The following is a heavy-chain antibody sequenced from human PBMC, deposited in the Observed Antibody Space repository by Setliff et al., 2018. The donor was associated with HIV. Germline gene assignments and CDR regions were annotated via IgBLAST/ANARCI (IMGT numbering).Heavy chain of an antibody. CDR2: IYYSGST. Sequence: PSETLSLTCTVSGGSISSSSYYWGWVRQPPGKGLEWIGSIYYSGSTYYNPSLKSRLSISLDTSKNTVYLHMDSLKFEDAAMYYCAKLRYSHDSSGYGIDSWGQGTLVTVSS. CDR1: GGSISSSSYY. J-gene: IGHJ4*02. D-gene: IGHD3-22*01. CDR3: AKLRYSHDSSGYGIDS. V-gene: IGHV4-39*02.